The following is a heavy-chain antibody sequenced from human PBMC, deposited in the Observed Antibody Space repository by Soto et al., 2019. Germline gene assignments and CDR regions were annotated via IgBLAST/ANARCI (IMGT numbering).Heavy chain of an antibody. CDR1: GGSVSSGNYY. Sequence: TSETLSLTCTLCGGSVSSGNYYWSWIRQPPGKELEWIGYIYYSGSTNYNPSLKSQVTISVDTSKNQFSLKLSSVTAADTAVYYCAGAWGFYFDYWGQGTLVTVSS. CDR2: IYYSGST. J-gene: IGHJ4*02. V-gene: IGHV4-61*01. CDR3: AGAWGFYFDY. D-gene: IGHD3-16*01.